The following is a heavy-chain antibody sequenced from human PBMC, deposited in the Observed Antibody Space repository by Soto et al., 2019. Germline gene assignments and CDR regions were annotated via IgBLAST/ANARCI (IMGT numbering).Heavy chain of an antibody. CDR2: IVNDGSDR. CDR1: GFTFSRYG. Sequence: QVHLVESGGGVVQPGRSLRLSCVGSGFTFSRYGMHWLRQAPGEGLEWMAVIVNDGSDRDYAASVAGRFTFSRDNSKNTLYLQMDNLGVDDTAMYYCARDDDYEANGLDYWGQGTLVTVSS. V-gene: IGHV3-33*01. CDR3: ARDDDYEANGLDY. J-gene: IGHJ4*02. D-gene: IGHD4-17*01.